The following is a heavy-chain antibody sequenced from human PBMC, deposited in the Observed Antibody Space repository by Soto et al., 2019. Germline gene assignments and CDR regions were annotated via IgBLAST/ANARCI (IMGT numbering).Heavy chain of an antibody. Sequence: PGESLKISCKGSGYSFTTYWIGWVRQMPGKGLEWMGIIYPGDSNTIYSPSFQGQVTTSADKSISTAYLQWSSLKASDTAMYYCARPLRRYYYDGGGYYYHYYGMDVWGQGTTVTVSS. J-gene: IGHJ6*02. V-gene: IGHV5-51*01. CDR2: IYPGDSNT. CDR1: GYSFTTYW. D-gene: IGHD3-22*01. CDR3: ARPLRRYYYDGGGYYYHYYGMDV.